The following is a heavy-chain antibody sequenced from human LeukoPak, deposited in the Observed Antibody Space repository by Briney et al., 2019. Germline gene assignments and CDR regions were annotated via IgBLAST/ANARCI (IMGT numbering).Heavy chain of an antibody. Sequence: ASVKVSCKASGYTFTGYYMHWVRQAPGQGLEWMGWINPNSGGTNYAQKFQGRVTMTRDTSISTAYMELSRLRSDDTAVYYCARAPPYCSGGSCFNWFDPWGQGTLVTVSS. D-gene: IGHD2-15*01. CDR2: INPNSGGT. V-gene: IGHV1-2*02. CDR1: GYTFTGYY. CDR3: ARAPPYCSGGSCFNWFDP. J-gene: IGHJ5*02.